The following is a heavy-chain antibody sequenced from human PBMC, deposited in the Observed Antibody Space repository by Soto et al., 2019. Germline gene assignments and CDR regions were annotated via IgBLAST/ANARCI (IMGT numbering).Heavy chain of an antibody. J-gene: IGHJ4*02. CDR2: IYYSGST. D-gene: IGHD3-22*01. CDR3: ARAKGYYYDSSGYYSRGYYFDY. V-gene: IGHV4-30-4*01. Sequence: PSETLSLTCTVSGGSISSGDYYWSWIRQPPGKGLEWIGYIYYSGSTYYNPSLKSRVTISVDTSKNQFSLKLSSVTAADTAVYYCARAKGYYYDSSGYYSRGYYFDYWGQGTLVTVSS. CDR1: GGSISSGDYY.